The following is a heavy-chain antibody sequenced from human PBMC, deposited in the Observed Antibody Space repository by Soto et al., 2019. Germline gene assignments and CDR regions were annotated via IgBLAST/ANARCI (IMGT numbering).Heavy chain of an antibody. CDR1: GGSVSSGSYY. CDR2: IYYSGST. J-gene: IGHJ4*02. D-gene: IGHD6-13*01. Sequence: QVQLQESGPGLVKPSETLSLTCTVSGGSVSSGSYYWSWIRQPPGKGLEWIGYIYYSGSTNYNPSLKSRVTISVDTSKNQCSLKLSSVTAADTAVYYCARSFSWAYFDYWGQGTLVTVSS. CDR3: ARSFSWAYFDY. V-gene: IGHV4-61*01.